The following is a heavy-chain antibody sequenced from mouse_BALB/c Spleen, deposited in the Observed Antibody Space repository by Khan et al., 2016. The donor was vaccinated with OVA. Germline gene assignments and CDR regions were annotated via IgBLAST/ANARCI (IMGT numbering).Heavy chain of an antibody. J-gene: IGHJ3*01. D-gene: IGHD1-1*01. CDR1: GYTFTSYV. V-gene: IGHV1S136*01. CDR3: ARRDYFGSSSFAY. Sequence: EVQLQESGPELVKPGASVKMSCKASGYTFTSYVMHWVKQKPGQGLEWIGYINPYNDGTKYNEKFKGKATLTSDKSSSTASMELSSLTSEDSAVYYCARRDYFGSSSFAYWGQGTLVTVSA. CDR2: INPYNDGT.